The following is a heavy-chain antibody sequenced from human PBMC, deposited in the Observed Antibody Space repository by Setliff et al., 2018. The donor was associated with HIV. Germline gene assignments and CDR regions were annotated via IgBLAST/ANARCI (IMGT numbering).Heavy chain of an antibody. V-gene: IGHV4-39*07. Sequence: PSETLSLTCTVSGGSISSNNYYWGWIRQPPGKGLEWIGSIYYSGSTYYNPSLKSRVTISVATPKNQFSLKLNSVTTADTAVYYCARSRTSSGYYGVTGYGMDVWGQGTTVTVSS. CDR2: IYYSGST. D-gene: IGHD3-22*01. J-gene: IGHJ6*02. CDR3: ARSRTSSGYYGVTGYGMDV. CDR1: GGSISSNNYY.